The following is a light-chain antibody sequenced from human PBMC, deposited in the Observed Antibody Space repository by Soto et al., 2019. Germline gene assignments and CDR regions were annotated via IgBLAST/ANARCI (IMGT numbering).Light chain of an antibody. CDR1: QGISSW. V-gene: IGKV1-12*01. CDR3: QHANYFSLT. Sequence: DIQMTQSPSSVTASVGDRVTITYRARQGISSWLAWYQQKPEKAPILVIYDASSLQSGAPSRVRDRGSGPEFTPTIFSLQPEVFATDDCQHANYFSLTFVGGTKVEI. CDR2: DAS. J-gene: IGKJ4*01.